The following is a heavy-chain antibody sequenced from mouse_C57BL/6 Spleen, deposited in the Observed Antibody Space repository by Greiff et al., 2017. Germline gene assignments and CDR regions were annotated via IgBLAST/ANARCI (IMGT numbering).Heavy chain of an antibody. CDR2: IRNKANGYTT. Sequence: EVTVEESGGVLVQPGGSLSLSCAASGFTFTDYYMSWVRQPPGKALEWLGFIRNKANGYTTEYSASVKGRFTISSDNSRSILYLQMKALRAEDSATYYCARHYSNSWYFDVWGTGTTVTVSS. CDR3: ARHYSNSWYFDV. D-gene: IGHD2-5*01. V-gene: IGHV7-3*01. J-gene: IGHJ1*03. CDR1: GFTFTDYY.